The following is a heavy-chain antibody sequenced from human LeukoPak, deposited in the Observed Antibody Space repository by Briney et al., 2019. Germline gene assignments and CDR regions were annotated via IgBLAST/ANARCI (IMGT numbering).Heavy chain of an antibody. Sequence: KSSETLSLTCAVYGGSFSGYYWSWIRQPPGKGLEWIGEINHSGSTNYNPSLKSRVTISVDTSKNQFSLKLSSVTAADTAVYYCARGGYYGSGRLTDFWGQGTLVTVSS. CDR1: GGSFSGYY. CDR3: ARGGYYGSGRLTDF. V-gene: IGHV4-34*01. J-gene: IGHJ4*02. CDR2: INHSGST. D-gene: IGHD3-10*01.